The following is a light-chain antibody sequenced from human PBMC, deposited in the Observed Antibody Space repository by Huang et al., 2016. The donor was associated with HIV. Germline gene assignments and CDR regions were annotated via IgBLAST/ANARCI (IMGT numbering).Light chain of an antibody. CDR3: QQYGSSPWT. CDR2: ATS. Sequence: EIVLTQSPGTLSLSLGDRATLSCRASQSLSSSYLAWYQQKPGQAPRLLIYATSSRATGIPDRFSGSASGTDFTLTIGRLEPEDVAVYYCQQYGSSPWTFGQGTKVEIQ. J-gene: IGKJ1*01. CDR1: QSLSSSY. V-gene: IGKV3-20*01.